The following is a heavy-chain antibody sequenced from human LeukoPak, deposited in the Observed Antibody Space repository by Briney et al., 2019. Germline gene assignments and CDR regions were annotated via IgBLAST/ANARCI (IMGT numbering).Heavy chain of an antibody. Sequence: GGSLRLSCAASGFTFSSYSMNWVRQAPGKGLEWVSSISSSSSYIYYADSVKGRFTISRDNAKNSLYLQMNSLRAEDTAVYYCARENSQYQLLQNWFDPWGQGTLVTVSS. J-gene: IGHJ5*02. CDR2: ISSSSSYI. CDR1: GFTFSSYS. CDR3: ARENSQYQLLQNWFDP. D-gene: IGHD2-2*01. V-gene: IGHV3-21*01.